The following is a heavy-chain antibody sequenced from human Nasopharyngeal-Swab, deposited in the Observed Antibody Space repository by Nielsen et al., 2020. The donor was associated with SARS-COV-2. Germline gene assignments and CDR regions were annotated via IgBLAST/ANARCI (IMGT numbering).Heavy chain of an antibody. Sequence: SLKISCAASGFTFDDYAMHWVRQAPGKGLEWVSGISWNSGSIGYADSVKGRFTISRDNAKNSLYLQMNSLRAEDTALYYCAKANYFDYYYSSGYYYSSWCQGTLVTVSS. J-gene: IGHJ5*02. V-gene: IGHV3-9*01. CDR3: AKANYFDYYYSSGYYYSS. D-gene: IGHD3-22*01. CDR1: GFTFDDYA. CDR2: ISWNSGSI.